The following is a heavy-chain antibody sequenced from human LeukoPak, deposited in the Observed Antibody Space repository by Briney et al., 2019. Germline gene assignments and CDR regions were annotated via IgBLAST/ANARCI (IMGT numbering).Heavy chain of an antibody. D-gene: IGHD2-15*01. CDR2: ISGSGGST. CDR3: ARDVGWSQYHFDF. CDR1: GFTFSNHG. V-gene: IGHV3-23*01. Sequence: PGGSLRLSCAASGFTFSNHGMSWVRQAPGKGPEWVAAISGSGGSTYYADSVKGRFTISRDNAKNTLYLLMKSLRAEDTAVYYCARDVGWSQYHFDFWGQGTLVTVSS. J-gene: IGHJ4*02.